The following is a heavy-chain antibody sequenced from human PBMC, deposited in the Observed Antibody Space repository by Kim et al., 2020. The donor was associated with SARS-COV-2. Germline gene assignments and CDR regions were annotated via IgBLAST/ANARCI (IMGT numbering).Heavy chain of an antibody. CDR1: GGSISSSSYY. D-gene: IGHD6-13*01. CDR2: FYYSGST. J-gene: IGHJ4*02. CDR3: ADGSSWYSFDY. V-gene: IGHV4-39*01. Sequence: SETLSLTCTVSGGSISSSSYYWGWIRQPPGKGLECIGSFYYSGSTYYNPSLKTRVTISVDTSKNQFSLKMSSVTAADTAVYYCADGSSWYSFDYWGQGTLVTVSS.